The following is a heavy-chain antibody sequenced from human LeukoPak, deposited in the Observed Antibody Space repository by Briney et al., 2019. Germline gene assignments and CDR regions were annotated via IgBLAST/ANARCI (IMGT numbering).Heavy chain of an antibody. CDR2: IKQDGSEK. CDR1: GFTFTNYW. CDR3: ARGVGCSSTSCYYSDY. Sequence: HPGGSLRLSCAASGFTFTNYWMTWVRQAPGRGLEWVANIKQDGSEKYYVDSVKGRFTISRDNAKNSLYLQMNSLRVEDTAVYYCARGVGCSSTSCYYSDYWGQGTLVIVSS. J-gene: IGHJ4*02. V-gene: IGHV3-7*01. D-gene: IGHD2-2*01.